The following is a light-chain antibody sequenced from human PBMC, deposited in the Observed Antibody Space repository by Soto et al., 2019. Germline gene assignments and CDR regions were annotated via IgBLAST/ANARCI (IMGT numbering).Light chain of an antibody. V-gene: IGKV1-5*01. CDR1: QSISHF. CDR2: DAS. Sequence: DIQMTQSPSTLSASVGDRVTITCRASQSISHFLAWYQQKPGKVPKLLIYDASNLGSGVPSRFSGSGSGTDFTLTIRCLQPDDFTTYYCQQYTSYSRAFGQGTKVDLK. J-gene: IGKJ1*01. CDR3: QQYTSYSRA.